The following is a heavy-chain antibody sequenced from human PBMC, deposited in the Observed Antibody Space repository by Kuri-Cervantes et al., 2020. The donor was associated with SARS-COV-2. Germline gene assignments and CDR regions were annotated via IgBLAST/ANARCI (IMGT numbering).Heavy chain of an antibody. CDR1: GFTFSSYS. D-gene: IGHD6-19*01. V-gene: IGHV3-21*01. Sequence: GGSLRLSCAASGFTFSSYSMNWVRQAPGKGLEWVSSISSSSSYIYYADSVKGRFTISRDHAKNSLYLQMNSLRAEDTAVYYCARGKRVAGTTAWFDPWGQGTMVTVSS. CDR2: ISSSSSYI. CDR3: ARGKRVAGTTAWFDP. J-gene: IGHJ5*01.